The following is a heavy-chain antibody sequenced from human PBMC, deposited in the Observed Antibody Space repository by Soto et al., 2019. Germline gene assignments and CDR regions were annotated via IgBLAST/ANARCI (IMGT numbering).Heavy chain of an antibody. D-gene: IGHD4-17*01. CDR2: IYYSGST. CDR3: ARWRSTGLDY. J-gene: IGHJ4*02. Sequence: PSETLSLTCTVSGGSVSSGSYYWSWIRQPPGKGLEWIGYIYYSGSTNYNPSLKSRVTISVDTSKNQFSLKLSSVTAADTAVYYCARWRSTGLDYWGQGTLVTVSS. CDR1: GGSVSSGSYY. V-gene: IGHV4-61*01.